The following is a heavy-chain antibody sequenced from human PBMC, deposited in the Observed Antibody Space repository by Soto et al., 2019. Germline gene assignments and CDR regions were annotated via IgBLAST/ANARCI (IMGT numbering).Heavy chain of an antibody. CDR2: MSYDGTKE. Sequence: QVELVESGGGVVQPGRSLRLSCAASGFTFSTYGMHWVRQAPGKGLEWVAAMSYDGTKEYYVDSVKGRFTISRDNSRNTLFLQLNSLRAEDTAVYYCAKEYGSTWIDHWGHEPWSPSPQ. V-gene: IGHV3-30*18. D-gene: IGHD6-13*01. CDR1: GFTFSTYG. CDR3: AKEYGSTWIDH. J-gene: IGHJ4*01.